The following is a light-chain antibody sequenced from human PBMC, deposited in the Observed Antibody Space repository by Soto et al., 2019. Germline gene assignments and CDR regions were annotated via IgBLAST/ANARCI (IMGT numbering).Light chain of an antibody. Sequence: EIVLTPSPCTLAVAPEERATLSCRASQSIGNILAWYQPKPGQAPRLLIYGASSRATGIPDRFSGSGSGTDFTLTSSRLEHEDFAVYYCQQYGSSPQTFGQGTKVDI. CDR1: QSIGNI. V-gene: IGKV3-20*01. CDR2: GAS. CDR3: QQYGSSPQT. J-gene: IGKJ1*01.